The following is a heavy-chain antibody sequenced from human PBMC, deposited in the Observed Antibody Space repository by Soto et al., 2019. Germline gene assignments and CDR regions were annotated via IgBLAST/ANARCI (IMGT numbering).Heavy chain of an antibody. D-gene: IGHD3-3*01. V-gene: IGHV5-51*01. CDR1: GYSFTSYW. CDR3: ARLRGYYDFWSGYSYGMDV. J-gene: IGHJ6*02. Sequence: VESLKISCKGSGYSFTSYWIGWVRQMPGKGLEWMGIIYPGDSDTRYSPSFQGQVTISADKSISTAYLQWSSLKASDTAMYYCARLRGYYDFWSGYSYGMDVWGQGTTVTVSS. CDR2: IYPGDSDT.